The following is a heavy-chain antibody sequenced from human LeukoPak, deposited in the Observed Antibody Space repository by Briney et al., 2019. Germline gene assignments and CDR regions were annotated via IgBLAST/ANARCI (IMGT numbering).Heavy chain of an antibody. CDR1: GFFFSGYW. Sequence: PGGSLRLSCVASGFFFSGYWMSWVRQPPGKGLEWIGSIYYSGSTYYNPSLKSRVTISVDTSKNQFSLKLSSVTAADTAVYYCARWGAAVNYWGQGTLVTVSS. D-gene: IGHD6-13*01. J-gene: IGHJ4*02. CDR3: ARWGAAVNY. CDR2: IYYSGST. V-gene: IGHV4-39*01.